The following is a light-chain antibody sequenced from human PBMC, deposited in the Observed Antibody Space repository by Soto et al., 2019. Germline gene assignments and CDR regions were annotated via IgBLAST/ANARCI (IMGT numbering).Light chain of an antibody. V-gene: IGLV3-21*02. J-gene: IGLJ2*01. CDR2: DDR. CDR1: NIGSKS. Sequence: SYVLTQPPSVSVAPGQTARITCGGDNIGSKSVHWYQQKPDQAPVLVVYDDRDRPSGIPERFSGSNSGNTATLTISRVEAGDEADYYCQVWHSVSDHVVFGGGTKLTVL. CDR3: QVWHSVSDHVV.